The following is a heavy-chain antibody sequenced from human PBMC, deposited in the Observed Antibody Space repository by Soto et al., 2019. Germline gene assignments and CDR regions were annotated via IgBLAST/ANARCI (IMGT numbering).Heavy chain of an antibody. CDR3: VMEGQAPYYYYRMDV. J-gene: IGHJ6*02. V-gene: IGHV1-18*01. CDR2: ISGYNGNT. CDR1: GYTFTNYG. D-gene: IGHD3-3*01. Sequence: QVQVVQSGDEVKKPGASVKVSCKASGYTFTNYGFSWVRQAPGQGLEWMGWISGYNGNTKYAEKLHCRVTXNXXXTXXNARIELRRLRSDDTAVYFCVMEGQAPYYYYRMDVWGPGTAVTVSS.